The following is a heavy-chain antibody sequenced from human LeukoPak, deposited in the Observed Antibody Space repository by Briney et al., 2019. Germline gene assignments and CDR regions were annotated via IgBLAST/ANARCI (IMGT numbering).Heavy chain of an antibody. Sequence: KPSETLSLTCAVSGYSISSGYYWGWIRQPPGKGLEWIGSIYHSGSTYYNPSLKSRVTISVDTSKNQFSLKLSSVTAADTAVYYCARKPSYYYDSSGYYYWGQGALVTVSS. D-gene: IGHD3-22*01. CDR2: IYHSGST. V-gene: IGHV4-38-2*01. CDR1: GYSISSGYY. J-gene: IGHJ4*02. CDR3: ARKPSYYYDSSGYYY.